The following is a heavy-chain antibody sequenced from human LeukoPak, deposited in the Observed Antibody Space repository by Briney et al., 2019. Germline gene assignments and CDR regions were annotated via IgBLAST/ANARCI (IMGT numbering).Heavy chain of an antibody. Sequence: PRGSLTLSCPVSGFTFSSYSMNWVGQAPGKGLEWVSSISSSSSYIYYADSVKGRFTISRDNAKNSLYLQMNSLRAEDTAVYYCARESYGSGSYYNRGPPDYWGQGTLVTVSS. CDR2: ISSSSSYI. CDR1: GFTFSSYS. J-gene: IGHJ4*02. D-gene: IGHD3-10*01. V-gene: IGHV3-21*01. CDR3: ARESYGSGSYYNRGPPDY.